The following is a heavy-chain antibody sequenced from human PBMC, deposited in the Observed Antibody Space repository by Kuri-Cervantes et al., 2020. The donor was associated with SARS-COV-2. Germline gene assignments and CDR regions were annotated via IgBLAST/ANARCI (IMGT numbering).Heavy chain of an antibody. CDR1: GGSFSGYY. Sequence: SETLSLTCAVYGGSFSGYYWSWIRQPPGKGLEWIGEINHSGSTNYNPSLKSRVTISVDTSKNQFSLKLSSVTAADTAVYYCARDQGGYYMGVWGKGTTVTVSS. D-gene: IGHD3-16*01. J-gene: IGHJ6*03. CDR2: INHSGST. V-gene: IGHV4-34*01. CDR3: ARDQGGYYMGV.